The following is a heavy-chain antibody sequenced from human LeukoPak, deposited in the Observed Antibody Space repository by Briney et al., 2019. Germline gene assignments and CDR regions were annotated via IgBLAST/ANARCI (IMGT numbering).Heavy chain of an antibody. CDR1: GFTVSSNY. CDR3: ARDGGYRRSDY. J-gene: IGHJ4*02. Sequence: GGSLRLSCAASGFTVSSNYMSWVRQAPGKGLEWVSVIYSGGSTYYADSVKGRFTISRDNSKNSLYVQMNSLRAEDTAVYFCARDGGYRRSDYWGQGTLVTVSS. D-gene: IGHD3-16*02. CDR2: IYSGGST. V-gene: IGHV3-53*01.